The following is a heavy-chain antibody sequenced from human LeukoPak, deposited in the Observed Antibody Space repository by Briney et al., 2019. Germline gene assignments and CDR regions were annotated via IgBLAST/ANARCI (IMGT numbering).Heavy chain of an antibody. V-gene: IGHV3-23*01. CDR2: ISGGDGST. J-gene: IGHJ4*02. D-gene: IGHD1-26*01. Sequence: GGSLRLSCAASGFTFTSYSMDWVRQAPGKGLEWVSTISGGDGSTYYADSVKGRFTISRDNSKNTLYLQVNSLRAEGTAVYYCAKGGKWDVTPFDYWGQGTLVTVSS. CDR3: AKGGKWDVTPFDY. CDR1: GFTFTSYS.